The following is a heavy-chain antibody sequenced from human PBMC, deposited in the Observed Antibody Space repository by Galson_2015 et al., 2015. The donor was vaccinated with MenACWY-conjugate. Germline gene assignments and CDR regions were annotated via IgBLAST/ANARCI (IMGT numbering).Heavy chain of an antibody. Sequence: SLRLSCAASGFPFSSCAMSWVRQAPGKGLEWVSGITGSDGRTFYAASVKGRFTISRDNSKNTVYLQMNSLRAEDTAVYFCARGLGTGSFSELDSWRQGILVTVSS. J-gene: IGHJ4*02. CDR3: ARGLGTGSFSELDS. CDR2: ITGSDGRT. CDR1: GFPFSSCA. D-gene: IGHD1-26*01. V-gene: IGHV3-23*01.